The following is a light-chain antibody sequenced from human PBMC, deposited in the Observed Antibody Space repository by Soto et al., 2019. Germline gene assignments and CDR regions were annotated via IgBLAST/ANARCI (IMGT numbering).Light chain of an antibody. CDR2: GAS. CDR1: QSVRSG. Sequence: EIVMTQSPAILSVSPGERATLSCRASQSVRSGLTWYQQRPGQAPRLLIYGASTRATGIPARFSGSGSGTEFTLTISSLQSEDFATYYCQKHDDVPQFGPGTKVDF. V-gene: IGKV3-15*01. J-gene: IGKJ3*01. CDR3: QKHDDVPQ.